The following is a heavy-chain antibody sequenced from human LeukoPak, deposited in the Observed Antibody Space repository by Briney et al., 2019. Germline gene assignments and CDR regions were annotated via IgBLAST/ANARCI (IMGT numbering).Heavy chain of an antibody. CDR1: GFAFNDFA. CDR3: AKSSIMFAAGRLGSIDF. CDR2: IRRDGSHK. V-gene: IGHV3-33*06. D-gene: IGHD6-25*01. Sequence: PGRSLTLPCAASGFAFNDFAMYWVRQAPGKGLDWVALIRRDGSHKYYAHSIKGRFTISRDNSKNTLYLQMSSLRAEDTAVYYCAKSSIMFAAGRLGSIDFWGQGTLVTVSS. J-gene: IGHJ4*02.